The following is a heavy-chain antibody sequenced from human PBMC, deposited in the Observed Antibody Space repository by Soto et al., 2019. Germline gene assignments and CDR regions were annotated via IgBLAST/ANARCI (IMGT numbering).Heavy chain of an antibody. Sequence: ASVKVSCKASGYTFSSYGINWVRQAPGQGLEWMGWISAYNGNRNYAQKLHGRVILTTDTSTNTAYMQLRSLRSDDTAVYYCARRYGDPSSAAGFDYWGQGTLVTVS. CDR3: ARRYGDPSSAAGFDY. D-gene: IGHD4-17*01. CDR2: ISAYNGNR. J-gene: IGHJ4*02. CDR1: GYTFSSYG. V-gene: IGHV1-18*01.